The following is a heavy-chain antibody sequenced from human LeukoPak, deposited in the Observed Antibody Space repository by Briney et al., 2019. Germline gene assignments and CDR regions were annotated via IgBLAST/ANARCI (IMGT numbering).Heavy chain of an antibody. D-gene: IGHD3-10*01. CDR2: INPNSGGT. CDR3: ARAKWFGELLLDY. Sequence: ASVKVSCKASGYTFTGYYMHWVRQAPGQGLEWMGWINPNSGGTNYAQKFQGRVTMTRDTSISTAYMELSRLRSDDTAVYYCARAKWFGELLLDYWGQGTLVTVSS. J-gene: IGHJ4*02. V-gene: IGHV1-2*02. CDR1: GYTFTGYY.